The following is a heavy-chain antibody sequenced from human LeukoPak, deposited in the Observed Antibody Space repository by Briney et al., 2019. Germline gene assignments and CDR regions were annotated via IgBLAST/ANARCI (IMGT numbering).Heavy chain of an antibody. CDR1: GYTFTSYA. CDR2: INAGNGNT. J-gene: IGHJ4*02. V-gene: IGHV1-3*01. CDR3: AVAGVTIFGVVTTFDY. Sequence: ASVKVSCKASGYTFTSYAMHWVRQAPGQRLEWMGWINAGNGNTKYSQKFQGRVTITRDTSTSTAYMELSSLRSEDTAVYYCAVAGVTIFGVVTTFDYWGQGTLVTVSS. D-gene: IGHD3-3*01.